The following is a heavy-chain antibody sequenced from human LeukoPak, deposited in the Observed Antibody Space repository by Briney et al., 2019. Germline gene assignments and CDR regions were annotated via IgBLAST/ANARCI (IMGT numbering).Heavy chain of an antibody. Sequence: SETLSLTCTVSGGSISSSSYYWGWIRQPPGKGLEWIGSIYYSGSTYYNPSLKSRVTISVDTSKNQFSLKLSSVTAADTAVYYCARRGGVRGVMRVFDYWGQGTLVTVSS. V-gene: IGHV4-39*01. J-gene: IGHJ4*02. CDR2: IYYSGST. CDR3: ARRGGVRGVMRVFDY. CDR1: GGSISSSSYY. D-gene: IGHD3-10*01.